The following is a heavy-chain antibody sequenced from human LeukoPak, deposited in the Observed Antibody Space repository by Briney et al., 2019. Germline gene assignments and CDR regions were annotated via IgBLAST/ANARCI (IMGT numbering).Heavy chain of an antibody. V-gene: IGHV3-48*01. Sequence: GGSLSPSCAASGFTFSSYSMNWVRQAPGKGLEWVSHISGGSTTIYYADSVKGRFTISRDNAQNSLYLQMNSLRAEDTAVYYCVGAVVMAMHWGQGTLVTVSS. D-gene: IGHD2-21*01. CDR3: VGAVVMAMH. J-gene: IGHJ1*01. CDR1: GFTFSSYS. CDR2: ISGGSTTI.